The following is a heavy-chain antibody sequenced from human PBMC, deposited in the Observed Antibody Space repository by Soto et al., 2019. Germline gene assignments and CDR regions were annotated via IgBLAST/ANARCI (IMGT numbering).Heavy chain of an antibody. J-gene: IGHJ6*02. CDR3: VRENYYYGMDV. CDR2: INNSGST. Sequence: EVQLVESGGTLVQPGGSLKLSCAASGFDASVNYMTWVRQAPGKGLEWVSAINNSGSTFYTDSVKGRFTISRDDSKNTLFLQINSLRVEDTAMYYCVRENYYYGMDVWGQGTAVTVSS. V-gene: IGHV3-66*01. CDR1: GFDASVNY.